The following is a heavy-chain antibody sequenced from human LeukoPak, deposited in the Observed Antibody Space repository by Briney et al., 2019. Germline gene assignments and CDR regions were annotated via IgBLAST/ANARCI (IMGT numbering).Heavy chain of an antibody. J-gene: IGHJ4*02. V-gene: IGHV3-7*01. CDR3: AREMVRGVITIDY. D-gene: IGHD3-10*01. CDR1: GFTFSSYW. CDR2: IKQDGSEK. Sequence: GGSLRLSCAASGFTFSSYWMSWVRQAPGKGLERVANIKQDGSEKYYVDSVKGRFTISRDNAKNSLYLQMNSLRAEDTAVYYCAREMVRGVITIDYWGQGTLVTVSS.